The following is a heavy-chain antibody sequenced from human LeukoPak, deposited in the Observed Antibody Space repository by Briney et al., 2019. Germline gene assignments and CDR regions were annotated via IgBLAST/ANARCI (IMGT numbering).Heavy chain of an antibody. D-gene: IGHD3-16*01. V-gene: IGHV3-23*01. CDR1: GFTFSSHA. CDR3: AKVGGAGTWYGNTWPFDY. CDR2: ISGGGGNT. J-gene: IGHJ4*02. Sequence: GGSLRLSCAASGFTFSSHAMSWVRQAPGKGLEWVSAISGGGGNTYYADSVKGRFTISRDSSKNTLYLQMNSLRAEDTAVYYCAKVGGAGTWYGNTWPFDYWGQGTLVTVSS.